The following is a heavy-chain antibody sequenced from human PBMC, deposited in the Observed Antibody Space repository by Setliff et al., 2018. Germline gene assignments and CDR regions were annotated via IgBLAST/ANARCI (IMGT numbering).Heavy chain of an antibody. CDR2: ISWNSGSI. CDR1: GFTFVNYW. D-gene: IGHD6-13*01. CDR3: AKSRDFRGGSSPTPDAFDI. V-gene: IGHV3-9*01. J-gene: IGHJ3*02. Sequence: GGSLRLSCAASGFTFVNYWMHWVRQAPGKGLEWVSGISWNSGSIGYADSVKGRFTISRDNAKNSLYLQMNSLRAEDTALYYCAKSRDFRGGSSPTPDAFDIWGQGTMVTVSS.